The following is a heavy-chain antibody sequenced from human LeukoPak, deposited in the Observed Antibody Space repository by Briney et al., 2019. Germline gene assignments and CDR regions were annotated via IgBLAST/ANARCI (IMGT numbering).Heavy chain of an antibody. D-gene: IGHD3-10*01. CDR1: GGSISTSSSY. J-gene: IGHJ5*02. V-gene: IGHV4-39*01. CDR3: ARWRGSHWFDP. CDR2: IHYSGST. Sequence: SETLSLTCTVSGGSISTSSSYWGWIRQPPGKGLEWIVSIHYSGSTYYSPSLKSRVSISVDTSKNQFSLKLSFVTAADTAVYYCARWRGSHWFDPWGQGTLVTVSS.